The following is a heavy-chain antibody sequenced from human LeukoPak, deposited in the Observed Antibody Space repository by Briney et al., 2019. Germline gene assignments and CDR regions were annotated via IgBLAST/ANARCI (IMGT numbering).Heavy chain of an antibody. CDR3: SRLNTLGPTRRFGH. CDR2: IRSKADGGTT. V-gene: IGHV3-49*04. CDR1: GFTFGDYA. D-gene: IGHD1-26*01. J-gene: IGHJ4*02. Sequence: RSLTVSRAAFGFTFGDYAMSWVRQAPGKGLECVGFIRSKADGGTTEYAASVKGRFIISRDDSKSIAYLQMNSLKTEDTAVYYCSRLNTLGPTRRFGHWGQGALVTVSS.